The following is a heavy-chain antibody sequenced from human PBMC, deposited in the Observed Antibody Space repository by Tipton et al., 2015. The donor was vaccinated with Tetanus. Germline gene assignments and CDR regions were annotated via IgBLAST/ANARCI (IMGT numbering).Heavy chain of an antibody. D-gene: IGHD6-19*01. J-gene: IGHJ4*02. CDR3: ARGVKQWLVSYFDY. CDR2: IYYSGST. Sequence: PSLTCTVSGGSISSSSYYWGWIRQPPGKGLEWIGSIYYSGSTYYNPSLKSRVTISVDTSKNQFSLKLSSVTAADTAVYYCARGVKQWLVSYFDYWGQGTLVTVSS. CDR1: GGSISSSSYY. V-gene: IGHV4-39*01.